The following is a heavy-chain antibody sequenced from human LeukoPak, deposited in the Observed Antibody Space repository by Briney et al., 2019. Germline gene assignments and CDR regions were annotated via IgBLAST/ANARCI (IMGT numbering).Heavy chain of an antibody. CDR2: IIPIFRTT. CDR3: AKDDGSATMGFDS. V-gene: IGHV1-69*05. CDR1: GGTFSNYA. J-gene: IGHJ5*01. Sequence: SVKVSCKASGGTFSNYAFSWVRQAPGQGLERMGGIIPIFRTTNYAEQFQGRVTITTDESTNTAYLDLSSLRSEDTAVYYCAKDDGSATMGFDSWGQGTLVSVSS. D-gene: IGHD1-26*01.